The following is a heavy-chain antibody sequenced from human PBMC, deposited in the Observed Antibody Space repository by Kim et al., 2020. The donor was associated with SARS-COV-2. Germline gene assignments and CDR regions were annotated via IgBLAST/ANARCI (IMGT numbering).Heavy chain of an antibody. CDR1: GFTFSSYA. Sequence: GGSLRLSCAASGFTFSSYAMSWVRQAPGKGLEWVSAISGSGGSTYYADSVKGRFTISRDNSKNTLYLQMNSLRAEDTAVYYCAKVVGIDTIFGVVISKGYFDYWGQGTLVTVSS. D-gene: IGHD3-3*01. CDR2: ISGSGGST. V-gene: IGHV3-23*01. J-gene: IGHJ4*02. CDR3: AKVVGIDTIFGVVISKGYFDY.